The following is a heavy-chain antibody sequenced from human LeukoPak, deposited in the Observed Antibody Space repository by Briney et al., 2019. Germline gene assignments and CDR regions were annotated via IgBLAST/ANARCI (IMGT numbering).Heavy chain of an antibody. Sequence: SETLSLTCAVYGGSFSGYYWSWIRQPPGKGLEWIGEINHSGSTNYNPSLKSRVTISVDTSKNQFSLKLSSVTAADTAVYYCARVQYDFWSGYYDRAYYFDYWGQGTLVTVSS. J-gene: IGHJ4*02. CDR1: GGSFSGYY. CDR3: ARVQYDFWSGYYDRAYYFDY. D-gene: IGHD3-3*01. V-gene: IGHV4-34*01. CDR2: INHSGST.